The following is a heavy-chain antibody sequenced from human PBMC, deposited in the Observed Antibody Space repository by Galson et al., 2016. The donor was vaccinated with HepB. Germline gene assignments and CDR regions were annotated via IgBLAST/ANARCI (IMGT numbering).Heavy chain of an antibody. D-gene: IGHD2-8*01. J-gene: IGHJ4*02. CDR3: ARDINGDRGDY. CDR1: GFTFSGCW. Sequence: SLRLSCAASGFTFSGCWMHWVRQPPGKGLEWVSRINGDGRSTTYADSVKGRFTISRDNAKNTVHLQMNSLRAEDTAILYCARDINGDRGDYWGPGTLVAVSS. CDR2: INGDGRST. V-gene: IGHV3-74*03.